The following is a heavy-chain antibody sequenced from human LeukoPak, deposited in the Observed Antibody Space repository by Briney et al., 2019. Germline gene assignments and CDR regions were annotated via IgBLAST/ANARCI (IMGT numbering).Heavy chain of an antibody. CDR2: IYYSGST. Sequence: SETLSLTCTVSGGSISSSSYYWGWIRQPPGKGLEWIGSIYYSGSTYYNPSLKSRVTISVDTSKNQFSLKLSSVTAADTTVYYCASHTRKYYDILTGYYPPSSPFDYWGQGTLVTVSS. V-gene: IGHV4-39*01. J-gene: IGHJ4*02. CDR1: GGSISSSSYY. CDR3: ASHTRKYYDILTGYYPPSSPFDY. D-gene: IGHD3-9*01.